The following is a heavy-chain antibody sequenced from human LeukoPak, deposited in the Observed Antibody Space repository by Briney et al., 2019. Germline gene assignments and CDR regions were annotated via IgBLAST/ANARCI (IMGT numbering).Heavy chain of an antibody. D-gene: IGHD1-1*01. J-gene: IGHJ4*02. CDR1: GFTFSSYA. CDR3: ARVSGRLERQSDLDY. V-gene: IGHV3-21*01. CDR2: ISGDSTYI. Sequence: PGGSLRLSCAASGFTFSSYAMNWVRQAPGKGLEWVSSISGDSTYIYNAGSVKGRFTISRDNAQASLYLQMISLRADDTAVYYCARVSGRLERQSDLDYWGQGTLVIVSS.